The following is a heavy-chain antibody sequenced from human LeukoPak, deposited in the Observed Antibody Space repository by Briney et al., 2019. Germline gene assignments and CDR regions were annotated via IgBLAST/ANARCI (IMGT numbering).Heavy chain of an antibody. J-gene: IGHJ6*02. CDR2: IYSGGST. D-gene: IGHD1-14*01. CDR3: ARDPRNRPPFYYYGMDV. Sequence: PGGSLRLSCAASGXTVSSNYVSWVRQAPGKGLEWVSVIYSGGSTYYADSVKGRFTISRDNSKNTLYLQMNSLRAEDTAVYYCARDPRNRPPFYYYGMDVWGQGTTVTVSS. V-gene: IGHV3-66*01. CDR1: GXTVSSNY.